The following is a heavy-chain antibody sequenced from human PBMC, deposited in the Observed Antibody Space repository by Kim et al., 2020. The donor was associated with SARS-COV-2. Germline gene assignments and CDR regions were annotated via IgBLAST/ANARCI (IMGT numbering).Heavy chain of an antibody. CDR3: ARDKQGPQQH. CDR2: YI. J-gene: IGHJ1*01. V-gene: IGHV3-21*01. Sequence: YIYYADSVKGRITISRDNAKNSLYLQMNSLRAEDTAVYYCARDKQGPQQHWGQGTLVTVSS.